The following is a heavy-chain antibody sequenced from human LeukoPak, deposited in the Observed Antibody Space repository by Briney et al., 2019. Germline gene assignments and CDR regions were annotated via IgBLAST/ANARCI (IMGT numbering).Heavy chain of an antibody. CDR1: GFTFSSYA. Sequence: GGSLRLSCAASGFTFSSYAMHWVRQAPGKGLEWVAVISYDGSNKYYADSVKGRFTISRDNSKNTLYLRMNSLRAEDTAVYYCARVRRRYCSSTSCYNWFDPWGQGTLVTVSS. CDR3: ARVRRRYCSSTSCYNWFDP. D-gene: IGHD2-2*01. CDR2: ISYDGSNK. V-gene: IGHV3-30*04. J-gene: IGHJ5*02.